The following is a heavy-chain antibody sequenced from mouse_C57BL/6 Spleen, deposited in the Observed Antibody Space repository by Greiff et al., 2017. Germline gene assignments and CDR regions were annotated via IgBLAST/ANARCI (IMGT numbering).Heavy chain of an antibody. CDR2: FHPYNDDT. CDR1: GYTFTTYP. V-gene: IGHV1-47*01. D-gene: IGHD1-1*01. CDR3: ARGGSRNWYFDV. J-gene: IGHJ1*03. Sequence: VKLMESGAELVKPGASVKMSCKASGYTFTTYPIEWMKQNHGKSLEWIGNFHPYNDDTKYNEKFKGKATLTVEKSSSTVYLELSRLTSDDSAVYYCARGGSRNWYFDVWGTGTTVTVSS.